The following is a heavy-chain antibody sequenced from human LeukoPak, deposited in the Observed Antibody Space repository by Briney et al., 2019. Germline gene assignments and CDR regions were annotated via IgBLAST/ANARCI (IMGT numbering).Heavy chain of an antibody. Sequence: GGSLRLSCAASEFTFSSFWMSWVRQAPGKGLEWVANMKQDGSQKYYVDSVKGRFTISRDNVQNSLYLQMNSLRAEDTAVYYCARGDYFASGSYSDSWGQGILVTVSS. V-gene: IGHV3-7*01. CDR2: MKQDGSQK. J-gene: IGHJ4*02. CDR3: ARGDYFASGSYSDS. D-gene: IGHD3-10*01. CDR1: EFTFSSFW.